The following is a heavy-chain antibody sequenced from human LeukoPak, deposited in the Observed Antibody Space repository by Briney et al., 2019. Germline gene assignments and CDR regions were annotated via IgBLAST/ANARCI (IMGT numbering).Heavy chain of an antibody. J-gene: IGHJ4*02. D-gene: IGHD3-3*01. CDR2: IYYSGST. V-gene: IGHV4-39*01. CDR3: ARQGRFLESLLFDY. Sequence: LETLSLTCTVSGGSISSSNYCWGWIRQPPGKGLEWIGGIYYSGSTYYNPSLKSRVAMSVDTSKNQFSLKLSSVTAADTAVYYCARQGRFLESLLFDYWGQGTLATVS. CDR1: GGSISSSNYC.